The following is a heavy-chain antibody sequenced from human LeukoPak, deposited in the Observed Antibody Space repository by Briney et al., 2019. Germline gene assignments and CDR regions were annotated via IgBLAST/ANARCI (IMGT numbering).Heavy chain of an antibody. D-gene: IGHD3-3*01. V-gene: IGHV4-30-2*01. Sequence: SETLSLTCTVSGGSISSGGYYWSWIRQHPGKGLEWIGYIYHSGSTYYNPSLKSRVTISVDRSKNQFSLKLSSVTAADTAVYYCARGVYDFWSGYQLDYYYYGMDVWGQGTTVTVSS. CDR1: GGSISSGGYY. CDR3: ARGVYDFWSGYQLDYYYYGMDV. J-gene: IGHJ6*02. CDR2: IYHSGST.